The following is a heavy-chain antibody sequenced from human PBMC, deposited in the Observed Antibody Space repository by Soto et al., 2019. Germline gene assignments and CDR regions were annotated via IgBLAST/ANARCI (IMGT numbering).Heavy chain of an antibody. D-gene: IGHD3-22*01. J-gene: IGHJ5*02. CDR3: ARDLPHPLHPLTYYDSRGYYEP. Sequence: QVQLVESGGGVVQPGRSLRLSCAASGFTFSSYAMHWVRQAPGKGLEWVAVISYDGSNKYYADSVKGRFTISRDNSKNTLYLQMNSLRAEDTAVYYCARDLPHPLHPLTYYDSRGYYEPWGQGTLVTVSS. CDR1: GFTFSSYA. CDR2: ISYDGSNK. V-gene: IGHV3-30-3*01.